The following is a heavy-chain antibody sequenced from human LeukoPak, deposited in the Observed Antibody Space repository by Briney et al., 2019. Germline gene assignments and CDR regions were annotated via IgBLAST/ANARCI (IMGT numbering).Heavy chain of an antibody. CDR2: IYYSGSS. Sequence: SETLSLTCTVSGVSINGYYWSWIRQPPGKGLEWIGYIYYSGSSNNNPSLKSRVIISLDRSKNQFFLKLISVTAADTAVYYCARAPGYYGSGSPYFDSWGQGTLVTVSS. D-gene: IGHD3-10*01. V-gene: IGHV4-59*12. CDR1: GVSINGYY. J-gene: IGHJ4*02. CDR3: ARAPGYYGSGSPYFDS.